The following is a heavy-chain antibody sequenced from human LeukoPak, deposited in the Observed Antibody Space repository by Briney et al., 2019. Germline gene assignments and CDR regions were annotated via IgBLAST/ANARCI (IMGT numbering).Heavy chain of an antibody. CDR2: ISGSGGST. CDR1: GFTFSSYA. Sequence: PGGSLRLSCAASGFTFSSYAMSWVRQAPGKGLEWVSAISGSGGSTYYADSVKGRFTISRDNSKNTLYLQMNSLRAEDMAVYYCAKYLWAFGGEIDYWGQGTLVTVSS. J-gene: IGHJ4*02. D-gene: IGHD3-16*01. V-gene: IGHV3-23*01. CDR3: AKYLWAFGGEIDY.